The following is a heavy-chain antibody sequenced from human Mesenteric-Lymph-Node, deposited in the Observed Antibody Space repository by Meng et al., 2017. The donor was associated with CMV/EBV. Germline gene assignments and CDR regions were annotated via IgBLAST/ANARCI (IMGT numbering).Heavy chain of an antibody. CDR2: INPNSGGT. CDR1: GYTFTGYY. D-gene: IGHD2-2*01. V-gene: IGHV1-2*02. Sequence: ASVKVSCKASGYTFTGYYMHWVRQAPGQGLEWMGWINPNSGGTNYAQKFQGRVTMTRDTSISTAYMELSRLRSDDTAVYYCARKDIVVVPAAMKPDGNNGDYYYGMDVWGQGTTVTVSS. J-gene: IGHJ6*02. CDR3: ARKDIVVVPAAMKPDGNNGDYYYGMDV.